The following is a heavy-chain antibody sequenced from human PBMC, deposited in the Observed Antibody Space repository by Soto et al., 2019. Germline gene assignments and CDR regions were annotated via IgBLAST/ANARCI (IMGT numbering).Heavy chain of an antibody. CDR2: IYPGDSDT. CDR3: ARQGIAVAFLDY. D-gene: IGHD6-19*01. J-gene: IGHJ4*02. Sequence: PGESQKISCRGSGCSFTSFWIGWVRQMPGKGLEWMGIIYPGDSDTRYSPSFQGQVTISADKSISTAYLQWSSLKASDTAMYYCARQGIAVAFLDYRGQGTLVTVSS. V-gene: IGHV5-51*01. CDR1: GCSFTSFW.